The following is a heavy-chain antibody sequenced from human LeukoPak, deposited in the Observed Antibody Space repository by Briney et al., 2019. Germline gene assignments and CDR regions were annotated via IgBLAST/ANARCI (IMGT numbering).Heavy chain of an antibody. Sequence: PGGSLRLSCTASKFTFSHYGMQWVRQAPGKGLEWVAVISSDGSIKVYADSVKGRFTLSRDNSINTVDLQTNSLRAEDTAVYYCVKEYHSRGFGAYFDYWGQGTLVTVSS. V-gene: IGHV3-30*18. D-gene: IGHD3-3*01. J-gene: IGHJ4*02. CDR3: VKEYHSRGFGAYFDY. CDR2: ISSDGSIK. CDR1: KFTFSHYG.